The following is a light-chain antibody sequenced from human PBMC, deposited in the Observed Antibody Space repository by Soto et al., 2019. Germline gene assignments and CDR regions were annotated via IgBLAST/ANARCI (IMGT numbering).Light chain of an antibody. J-gene: IGKJ5*01. CDR1: QSISSH. V-gene: IGKV1-39*01. Sequence: DIQMTQSPSSLSASIGDRVTITCRASQSISSHLYWFQQKPGQAPKLLIYDASSLLSGVPSRFSGSGSGTDFTLNISSLQPEDFATYYCQQSYSNSITFGQGTRLEIK. CDR3: QQSYSNSIT. CDR2: DAS.